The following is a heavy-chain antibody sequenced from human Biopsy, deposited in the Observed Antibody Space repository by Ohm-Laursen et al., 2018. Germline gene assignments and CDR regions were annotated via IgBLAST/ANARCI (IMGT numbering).Heavy chain of an antibody. J-gene: IGHJ3*01. D-gene: IGHD4/OR15-4a*01. CDR1: GYTFTGHS. Sequence: ASVKVSCKASGYTFTGHSCHWVRQAPGQRLEWVGRIDPNSDDTKCAQKFQGRIAMTTDTSITTAYLEVSSLTSDDAAVYFCARASAYGVFDVWGQGTIVTVSS. CDR2: IDPNSDDT. CDR3: ARASAYGVFDV. V-gene: IGHV1-2*06.